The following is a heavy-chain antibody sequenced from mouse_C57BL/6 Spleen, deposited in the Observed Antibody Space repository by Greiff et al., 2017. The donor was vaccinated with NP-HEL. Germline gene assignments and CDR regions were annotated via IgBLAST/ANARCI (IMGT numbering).Heavy chain of an antibody. D-gene: IGHD2-2*01. Sequence: QVQLKQPGAELVRPGSSVKLSCKASGYTFTSYWMHWVKQRPIQGLEWIGNIDPSDSETHYNQKFKDKATLTVDKSSSTAYMQLSSLTSEDSAVYYCARRATMVPYFDYWGQGTTLTVSS. CDR3: ARRATMVPYFDY. CDR1: GYTFTSYW. V-gene: IGHV1-52*01. CDR2: IDPSDSET. J-gene: IGHJ2*01.